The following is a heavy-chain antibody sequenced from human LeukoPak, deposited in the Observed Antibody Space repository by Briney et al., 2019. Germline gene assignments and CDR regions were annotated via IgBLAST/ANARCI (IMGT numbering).Heavy chain of an antibody. Sequence: KPSETPSLTCAVSGVSISSRYWWSWVRQSPGKGLEWIGEFYHSGRSNYNPSLNSRASISLDKSKNQFSLTLTSVTAADTAVYYCAREKDFYYYIDVWGKGTTVTVSS. J-gene: IGHJ6*03. V-gene: IGHV4-4*02. CDR2: FYHSGRS. CDR1: GVSISSRYW. CDR3: AREKDFYYYIDV.